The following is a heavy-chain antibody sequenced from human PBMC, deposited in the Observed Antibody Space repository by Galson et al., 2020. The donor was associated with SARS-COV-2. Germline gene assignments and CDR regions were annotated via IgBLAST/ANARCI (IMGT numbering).Heavy chain of an antibody. CDR3: ARVTNYYGSRKGVEDY. CDR1: GGSFSGYY. D-gene: IGHD3-10*01. J-gene: IGHJ4*02. Sequence: SETLSLTCAVYGGSFSGYYWSWIRQPPGKGLEWIGEINHSGSTNYNPSLKSRVTISVDTSKNQFSLKLSSVTAADTAVNYCARVTNYYGSRKGVEDYWGQGTLVTVSS. V-gene: IGHV4-34*01. CDR2: INHSGST.